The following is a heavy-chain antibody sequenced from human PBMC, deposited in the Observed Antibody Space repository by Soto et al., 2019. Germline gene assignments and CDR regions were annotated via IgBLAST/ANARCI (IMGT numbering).Heavy chain of an antibody. CDR1: GYTFTSYY. D-gene: IGHD6-19*01. J-gene: IGHJ6*02. V-gene: IGHV1-46*04. Sequence: ASVKVSCKASGYTFTSYYMHWVRQAPRQGLEWMGMIGGSTGYAQKLRGRVTMTRDTSPTTVYMELSSLRSEDTAVYYCARDITEAVAALTYYYYDGMDVWGQGTTVTVSS. CDR3: ARDITEAVAALTYYYYDGMDV. CDR2: IGGST.